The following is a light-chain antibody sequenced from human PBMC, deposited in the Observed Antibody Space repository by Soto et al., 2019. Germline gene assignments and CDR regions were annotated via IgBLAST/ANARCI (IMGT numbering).Light chain of an antibody. J-gene: IGKJ3*01. CDR2: DAS. Sequence: DIQMTQSPSSLSASVGDRVTITCQASQDISNHLNWYQQKPGKAPKLLIYDASNLETGVPSSFSGSGYGSDFTFTVTSLRPEDIATYCCQQYDNRPTITFGPGTKVDIK. CDR3: QQYDNRPTIT. CDR1: QDISNH. V-gene: IGKV1-33*01.